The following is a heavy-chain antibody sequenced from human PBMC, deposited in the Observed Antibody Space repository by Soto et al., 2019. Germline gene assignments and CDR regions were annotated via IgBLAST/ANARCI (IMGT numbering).Heavy chain of an antibody. CDR2: INPSGGST. V-gene: IGHV1-46*01. J-gene: IGHJ6*02. D-gene: IGHD3-9*01. Sequence: ASVKVSCEASGYSFTSYYMHWVRQAPGQGLEWMGIINPSGGSTSYEQKFQGRVTIIRDTSTSTVYIVPSSLRSEATAVYQCARIPQTNYDILTGADGMGVWGQGTTGTVSS. CDR1: GYSFTSYY. CDR3: ARIPQTNYDILTGADGMGV.